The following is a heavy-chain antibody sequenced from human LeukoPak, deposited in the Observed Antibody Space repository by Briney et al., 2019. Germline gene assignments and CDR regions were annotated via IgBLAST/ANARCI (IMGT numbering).Heavy chain of an antibody. Sequence: PGGSLRLSCAASGFTFSSYAMHWVRQAPGKGLEWVAAISYDGSNKYYADSVKGRFTISRDNSKNTLYLQMNSLRAEDTAVYYCARIYSYGYRFDYWGQGTLVTVSS. CDR3: ARIYSYGYRFDY. J-gene: IGHJ4*02. V-gene: IGHV3-30-3*01. CDR1: GFTFSSYA. CDR2: ISYDGSNK. D-gene: IGHD5-18*01.